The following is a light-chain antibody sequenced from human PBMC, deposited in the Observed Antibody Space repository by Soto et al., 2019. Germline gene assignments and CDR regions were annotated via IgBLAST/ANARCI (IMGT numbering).Light chain of an antibody. CDR3: QQTYSSPRT. V-gene: IGKV1-39*01. Sequence: DIQMTQSPSSLSASVGDRVTITCRASQSIRSYLNWFQQKPGKAPKLLIYAASSLQSGVPSRFSGSGSGTDFTLTISGLQPVDFATYFCQQTYSSPRTFGQGTKVEIK. CDR2: AAS. J-gene: IGKJ1*01. CDR1: QSIRSY.